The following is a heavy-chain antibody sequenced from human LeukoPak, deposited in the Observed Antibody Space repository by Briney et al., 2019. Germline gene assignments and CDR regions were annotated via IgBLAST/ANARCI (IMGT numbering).Heavy chain of an antibody. J-gene: IGHJ4*02. D-gene: IGHD3-10*01. CDR2: ISSSSSTI. Sequence: GGSLRLSCAVSGFTFSSFSMNWVRQAPGKGPEWVSYISSSSSTIYYADSVKGRFTISRDNAKNSLYLQMNSLRAEDTAVYYCARRPRGGGSGSYARGWDYWGQGTLVTVSS. V-gene: IGHV3-48*04. CDR3: ARRPRGGGSGSYARGWDY. CDR1: GFTFSSFS.